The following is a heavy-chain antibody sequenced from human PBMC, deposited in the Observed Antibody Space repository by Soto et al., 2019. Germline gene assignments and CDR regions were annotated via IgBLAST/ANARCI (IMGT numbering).Heavy chain of an antibody. Sequence: AGGSLRLSCAASGFTFSNAWMNWVRQAPGKGLEWVGRIKSKTDGGTTDYAAPVKGRFTISRDDSKNTLYLQMNSLKTEDTAIYYCARDGFYAGSGRYSYAYSPPRYYAMDVWGQGTTVTVS. D-gene: IGHD5-18*01. CDR3: ARDGFYAGSGRYSYAYSPPRYYAMDV. J-gene: IGHJ6*02. V-gene: IGHV3-15*07. CDR2: IKSKTDGGTT. CDR1: GFTFSNAW.